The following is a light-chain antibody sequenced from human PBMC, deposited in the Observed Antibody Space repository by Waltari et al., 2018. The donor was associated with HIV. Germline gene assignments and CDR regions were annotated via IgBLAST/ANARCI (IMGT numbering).Light chain of an antibody. J-gene: IGLJ2*01. Sequence: QSVLTQPPSVSGAPGQRVTISCTGSSSNIGAGYDVHWYQQLPGTAPTLPNYGNSNRPSGVPDRFSGSKSGTSAALAITGLQAEDEADYYCQSYDSSLSGSVVFGGGTKLTVL. V-gene: IGLV1-40*01. CDR2: GNS. CDR1: SSNIGAGYD. CDR3: QSYDSSLSGSVV.